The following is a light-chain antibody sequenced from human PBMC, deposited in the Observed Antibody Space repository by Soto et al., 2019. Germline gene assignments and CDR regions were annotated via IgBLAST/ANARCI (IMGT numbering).Light chain of an antibody. Sequence: NFMLTQPHSVSESPGKTVTISCTRGSGSIASNYVQWYQQRPGSAPTTVIYDDNQRRSGVPDRFSGSIDSSSNSASLTISGLQTEDEADYYCQSYDSSSLWVFGGGTKLTVL. CDR3: QSYDSSSLWV. V-gene: IGLV6-57*03. CDR2: DDN. CDR1: SGSIASNY. J-gene: IGLJ3*02.